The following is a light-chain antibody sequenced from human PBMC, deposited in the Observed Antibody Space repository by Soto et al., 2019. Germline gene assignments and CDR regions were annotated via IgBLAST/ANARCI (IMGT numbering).Light chain of an antibody. CDR1: QSVLYTSNNKNC. CDR2: WAS. Sequence: DIVMTQSPDSLAVSLGERATINCKSSQSVLYTSNNKNCLGWYQQKPGQPPKLLIYWASTRESGVPDRFSASGSGTDFSLTITSLQAEDVAVYYCQQYYNIPRTFGQGTKVEIK. J-gene: IGKJ1*01. CDR3: QQYYNIPRT. V-gene: IGKV4-1*01.